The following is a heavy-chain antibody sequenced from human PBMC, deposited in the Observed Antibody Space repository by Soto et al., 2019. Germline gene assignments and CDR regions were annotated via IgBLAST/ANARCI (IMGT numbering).Heavy chain of an antibody. CDR1: GGSISSGDYY. D-gene: IGHD3-10*01. CDR3: AREQYYYGSGSHFDP. J-gene: IGHJ5*02. V-gene: IGHV4-30-4*01. Sequence: PSETLSLTCTVSGGSISSGDYYWSWIRQPPGKGLEWIGYIYYSGSTYYNPSLKSRVTISVDTSKNQFSLKLSSVTAADTAVYYCAREQYYYGSGSHFDPWGQGTLVTVSS. CDR2: IYYSGST.